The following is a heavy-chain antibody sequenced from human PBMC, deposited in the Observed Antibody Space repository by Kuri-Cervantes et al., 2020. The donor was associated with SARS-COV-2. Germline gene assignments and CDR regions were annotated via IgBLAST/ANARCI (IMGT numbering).Heavy chain of an antibody. D-gene: IGHD6-13*01. CDR3: AREQPTEGSSWYSFDY. CDR1: GYIFTNYG. CDR2: ISAYNGNT. V-gene: IGHV1-18*01. J-gene: IGHJ4*02. Sequence: ASVKVSCKASGYIFTNYGISWVRQAPGQGLEWMGWISAYNGNTNYAQKLQGRVTMTTDTSTSTAYMELGSLRSEDTAVYYCAREQPTEGSSWYSFDYWGQGTLVTVSS.